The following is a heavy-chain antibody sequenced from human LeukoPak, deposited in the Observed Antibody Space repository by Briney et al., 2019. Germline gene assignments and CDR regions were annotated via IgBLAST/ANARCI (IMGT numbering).Heavy chain of an antibody. V-gene: IGHV4-30-2*01. J-gene: IGHJ6*02. Sequence: SETLSLTCAVSGGSISSGGYSWSWLRQPPGKELEWIGYNFHSGSTYYNTSLKSRATISVDRSKNQCSLKLSSVTAADTAVYYCARVYLGDDGDYARYYGMDVWGQGTTVTVSS. CDR1: GGSISSGGYS. CDR2: NFHSGST. CDR3: ARVYLGDDGDYARYYGMDV. D-gene: IGHD4-17*01.